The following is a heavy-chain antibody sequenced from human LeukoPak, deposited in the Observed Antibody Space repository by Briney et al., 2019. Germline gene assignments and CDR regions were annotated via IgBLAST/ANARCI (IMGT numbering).Heavy chain of an antibody. CDR2: ISYDGSNK. D-gene: IGHD3-10*01. CDR3: ARDWLQGSGSSWKHLFDY. CDR1: GFTFSSYA. Sequence: GGSLRLSCAASGFTFSSYAMHWVRQAPGKGLEWVAVISYDGSNKYYADSVKGRFTISRDNSKNTLYLQMNSLRAEDTAVYYCARDWLQGSGSSWKHLFDYWGQGTLVTVSS. V-gene: IGHV3-30-3*01. J-gene: IGHJ4*02.